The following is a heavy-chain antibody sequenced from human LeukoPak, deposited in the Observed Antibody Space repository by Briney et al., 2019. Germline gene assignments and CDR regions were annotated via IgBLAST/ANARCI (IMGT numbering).Heavy chain of an antibody. V-gene: IGHV4-34*01. CDR3: ARGQGVTLIKVGKNWFNP. Sequence: PSETLSLTCAVYIESFSGYYWSWIRQTPGKGLEWIGEISDSGTTKINPSPRRRVSLSVETSINQFSLNMRSMTAADTGVYYCARGQGVTLIKVGKNWFNPWGQGTPVIVSP. CDR1: IESFSGYY. D-gene: IGHD3-22*01. CDR2: ISDSGTT. J-gene: IGHJ5*02.